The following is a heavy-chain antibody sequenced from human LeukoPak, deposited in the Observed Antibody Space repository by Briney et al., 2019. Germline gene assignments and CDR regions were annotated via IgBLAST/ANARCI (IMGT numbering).Heavy chain of an antibody. CDR1: GGSISSGSYY. J-gene: IGHJ4*02. D-gene: IGHD3-10*01. V-gene: IGHV4-61*01. CDR3: ARIWFGLRRLYYFDY. CDR2: IYNNGST. Sequence: SETLSLTCTVSGGSISSGSYYWSWIRQPPGKGLEWIGYIYNNGSTNYNPSLKSRVTISVGTSKNQFSLKLTSVTAADTAVYFCARIWFGLRRLYYFDYWGQGTLVTVSS.